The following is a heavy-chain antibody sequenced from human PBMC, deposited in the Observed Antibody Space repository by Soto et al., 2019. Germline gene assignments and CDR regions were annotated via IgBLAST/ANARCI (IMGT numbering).Heavy chain of an antibody. CDR2: IYPGDSDT. J-gene: IGHJ4*02. Sequence: GESLKISCKGSGYSFTSYWIGWVRQMPGKGLEWMGIIYPGDSDTRYSPSFQGQVTISADKSISTAYLQWSSLKASDTAMYYCARLGGYCSSTKCSRGGDYWGEGTQVTXSS. CDR3: ARLGGYCSSTKCSRGGDY. V-gene: IGHV5-51*01. CDR1: GYSFTSYW. D-gene: IGHD2-2*01.